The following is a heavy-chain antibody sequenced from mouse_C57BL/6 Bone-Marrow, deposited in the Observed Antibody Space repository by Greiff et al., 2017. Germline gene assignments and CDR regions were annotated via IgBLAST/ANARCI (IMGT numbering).Heavy chain of an antibody. D-gene: IGHD1-1*01. CDR1: GYTFTSYW. CDR2: IDPSDSYT. Sequence: QVQLQQPGAELVKPGASVKLSCKASGYTFTSYWMQWVKQRPGQGLEWIGEIDPSDSYTNYNQNFKGKATLTVDTSSSTAYMQLSSLTSEDSAVYYCARCGKFITTVVGAMDYWGQGTSVTVSS. CDR3: ARCGKFITTVVGAMDY. V-gene: IGHV1-50*01. J-gene: IGHJ4*01.